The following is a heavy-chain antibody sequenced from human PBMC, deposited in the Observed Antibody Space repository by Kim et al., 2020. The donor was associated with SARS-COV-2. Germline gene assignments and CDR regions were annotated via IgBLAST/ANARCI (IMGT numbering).Heavy chain of an antibody. CDR2: IYYSGST. D-gene: IGHD1-26*01. CDR1: GGSISSSSYY. CDR3: ARHGDRVGAHFPDYFDY. V-gene: IGHV4-39*01. J-gene: IGHJ4*02. Sequence: SETLSLTCTVSGGSISSSSYYWGWIRQPPGKGLEWIGSIYYSGSTYYNPSLKSRVTISVDTSKNQFSLKLSSVTAADTAVYYCARHGDRVGAHFPDYFDYWGQGTLVTVSS.